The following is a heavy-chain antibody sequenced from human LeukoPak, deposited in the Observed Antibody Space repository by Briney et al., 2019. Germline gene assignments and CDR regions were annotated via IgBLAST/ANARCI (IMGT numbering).Heavy chain of an antibody. Sequence: PGGSLRLSCAASGFTFSSYAMSWVRQVPGKGLEWVSAISGSGGSTYYADSGKGRFTISRDNSKNTLYLQMNSLRAEDTAVYYCALEVFGVVIYYWGQGTLVTVSS. CDR2: ISGSGGST. V-gene: IGHV3-23*01. CDR1: GFTFSSYA. CDR3: ALEVFGVVIYY. J-gene: IGHJ4*02. D-gene: IGHD3-3*01.